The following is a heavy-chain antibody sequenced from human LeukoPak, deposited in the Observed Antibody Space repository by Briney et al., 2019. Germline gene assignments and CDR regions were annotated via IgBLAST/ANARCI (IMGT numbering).Heavy chain of an antibody. D-gene: IGHD6-19*01. V-gene: IGHV3-21*01. CDR1: EFTFSSSY. CDR3: GNSVSGFFDY. Sequence: PGGSLRLSCAASEFTFSSSYMNWVRQAPGKGLEWVSSISSSSNYIYYADSVKGRFTISRDNAKNSLYLQMNSLRAEDTAVYYCGNSVSGFFDYGGGGTLVTVS. J-gene: IGHJ4*02. CDR2: ISSSSNYI.